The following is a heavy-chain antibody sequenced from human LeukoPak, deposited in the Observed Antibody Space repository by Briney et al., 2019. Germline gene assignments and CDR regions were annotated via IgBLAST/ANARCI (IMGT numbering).Heavy chain of an antibody. CDR2: ISSSSSYI. V-gene: IGHV3-21*04. CDR3: AKGRYCGSSSCYRYYGMDV. D-gene: IGHD2-2*01. CDR1: GFTFSSYS. J-gene: IGHJ6*02. Sequence: GGSLRLSCAASGFTFSSYSMNWVRQAPGKGLEWVSSISSSSSYIYYADSVKGRFTISRDNSKNTLYLQMNSLRAEDTAVYYCAKGRYCGSSSCYRYYGMDVWGQGTTVTVSS.